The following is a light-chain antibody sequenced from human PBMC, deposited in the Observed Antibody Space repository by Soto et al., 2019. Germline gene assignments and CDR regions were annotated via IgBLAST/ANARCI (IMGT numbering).Light chain of an antibody. Sequence: SYELTQPPSVSVAPGQTARITCRGDNVGGKSVQWYQQKPGQAPVLVLYDARDGPSWIPERFSGSNSGKTATLIISSVEAGDEADFYCQLWDTITDGDIFGSGTKVTVL. CDR2: DAR. J-gene: IGLJ1*01. CDR1: NVGGKS. V-gene: IGLV3-21*02. CDR3: QLWDTITDGDI.